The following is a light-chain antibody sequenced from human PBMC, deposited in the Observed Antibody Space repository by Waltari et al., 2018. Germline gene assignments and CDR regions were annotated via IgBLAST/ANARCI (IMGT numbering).Light chain of an antibody. CDR2: DVN. V-gene: IGLV2-14*01. J-gene: IGLJ3*02. CDR3: CSQTSKSTWM. CDR1: SSDVGGYDS. Sequence: QSALTQPASVSGSPGQSITISCTGTSSDVGGYDSVSWYEQHPGKVPKLIIFDVNNRPSGVSNRFSGSKSGNTASLTISGLQAEDEADYYCCSQTSKSTWMFGGGTKLTVL.